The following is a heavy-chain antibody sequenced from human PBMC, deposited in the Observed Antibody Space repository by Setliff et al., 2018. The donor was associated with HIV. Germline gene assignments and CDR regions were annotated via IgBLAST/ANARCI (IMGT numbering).Heavy chain of an antibody. J-gene: IGHJ4*02. CDR1: GGSFSGYY. D-gene: IGHD2-21*01. V-gene: IGHV4-59*08. CDR2: IYTSGST. CDR3: ARQVSIPGVAIAPVDY. Sequence: SETLSLTCAVYGGSFSGYYWSWIRQPPGKGLEWIGYIYTSGSTSYNPSLKSRVTISVDTSKNQFSLRLTSVTAADTAIYYCARQVSIPGVAIAPVDYWGQGTLVTVSS.